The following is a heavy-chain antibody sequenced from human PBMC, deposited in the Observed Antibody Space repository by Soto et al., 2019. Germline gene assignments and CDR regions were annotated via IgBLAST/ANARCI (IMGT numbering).Heavy chain of an antibody. Sequence: GGSLRLSCAASGFTFSSYAMTWVRQPPGKGLVWVSAISGSGGSTYYADSVKGRFTISRDNSKNTLYLQMNSLRAEDTAVYYCAKVSWSSGWYFQGYFDYWGQGTLVTVSS. V-gene: IGHV3-23*01. J-gene: IGHJ4*02. CDR3: AKVSWSSGWYFQGYFDY. CDR1: GFTFSSYA. CDR2: ISGSGGST. D-gene: IGHD6-19*01.